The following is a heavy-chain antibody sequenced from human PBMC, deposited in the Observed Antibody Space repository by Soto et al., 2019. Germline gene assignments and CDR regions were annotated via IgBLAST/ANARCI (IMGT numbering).Heavy chain of an antibody. V-gene: IGHV4-4*08. D-gene: IGHD4-17*01. CDR1: GGSISRYY. Sequence: SETLSRTCTVSGGSISRYYWNWIRQPPGKGLDWIGYIYNSGNTNYNPSLRSRVSISVDTSKNRISLKLSSVTAADTAVYYCARDYGDNLSYYFDYWGQGTLVTVSS. CDR2: IYNSGNT. J-gene: IGHJ4*02. CDR3: ARDYGDNLSYYFDY.